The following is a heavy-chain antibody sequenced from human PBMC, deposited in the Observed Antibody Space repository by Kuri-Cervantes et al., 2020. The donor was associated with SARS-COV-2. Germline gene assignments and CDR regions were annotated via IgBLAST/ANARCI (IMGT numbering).Heavy chain of an antibody. CDR1: GFTFSSYS. V-gene: IGHV3-21*01. CDR2: ISSSSSYI. Sequence: GGSLRLSCAASGFTFSSYSMNWVRQAPGKGLEWVSSISSSSSYIYYADSVKGRFTISRDNAKNSLYLQMNSLRAEDTAVYYCARGKGYCSSTSCAHYYYYYMDVWGKGTTVTVSS. D-gene: IGHD2-2*01. CDR3: ARGKGYCSSTSCAHYYYYYMDV. J-gene: IGHJ6*03.